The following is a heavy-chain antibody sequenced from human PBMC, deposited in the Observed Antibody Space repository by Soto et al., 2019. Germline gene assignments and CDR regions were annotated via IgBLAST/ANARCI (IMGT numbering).Heavy chain of an antibody. D-gene: IGHD5-12*01. J-gene: IGHJ5*02. CDR2: IGTAGDT. CDR1: GFTFSSYD. CDR3: ARGGGRVATPWFDP. V-gene: IGHV3-13*04. Sequence: EVQLVESGGGLVQPGGSLRLSCAASGFTFSSYDMHWVRQATGKGLEWVSAIGTAGDTYYPGSVKGRFTISRENAKNSLYLQMNSLRGGDTAVYYCARGGGRVATPWFDPWGQGTLVTVSS.